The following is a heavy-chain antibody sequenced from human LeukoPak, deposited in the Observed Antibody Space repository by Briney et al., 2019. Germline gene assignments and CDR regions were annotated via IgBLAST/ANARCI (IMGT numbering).Heavy chain of an antibody. CDR3: AKDILGWSFDT. D-gene: IGHD4-23*01. V-gene: IGHV3-23*03. CDR2: IYSGGST. Sequence: RSGGSLRLSCAASGFTFSSYAMSWVRQTPGKVLEWVSVIYSGGSTYYADSVKGRFTISRDNAKNSLYLQMNSLRDEDTALYYCAKDILGWSFDTWGQGTLVTVSS. CDR1: GFTFSSYA. J-gene: IGHJ4*02.